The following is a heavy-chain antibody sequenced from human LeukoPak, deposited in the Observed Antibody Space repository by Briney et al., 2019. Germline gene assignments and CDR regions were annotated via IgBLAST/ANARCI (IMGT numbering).Heavy chain of an antibody. CDR2: IYYSGST. CDR3: AALGIPLALTF. D-gene: IGHD3-10*01. CDR1: GASISSYY. Sequence: KPSETLSLTCSVSGASISSYYWSWIRQPPGKGLEWIGYIYYSGSTNNNPYHKSRVTMSVDTSKNQFSLKLSSVTAADTAVYYCAALGIPLALTFWGKGTLVTVSS. J-gene: IGHJ1*01. V-gene: IGHV4-59*01.